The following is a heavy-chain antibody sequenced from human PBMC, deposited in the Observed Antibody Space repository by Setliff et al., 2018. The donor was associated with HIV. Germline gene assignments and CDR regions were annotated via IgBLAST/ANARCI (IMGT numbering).Heavy chain of an antibody. Sequence: KTSETLSLTCAVSGGSISSSNWWSWVRQPPGKGLEWIGEITHSGSTNYNASLNRRVTISVDTSKNQFSLKLGSVTAADTAMYYCARGLGEMGTKIGNYFDYWGQGTLVTVSS. V-gene: IGHV4-4*02. CDR1: GGSISSSNW. J-gene: IGHJ4*02. CDR3: ARGLGEMGTKIGNYFDY. CDR2: ITHSGST. D-gene: IGHD1-1*01.